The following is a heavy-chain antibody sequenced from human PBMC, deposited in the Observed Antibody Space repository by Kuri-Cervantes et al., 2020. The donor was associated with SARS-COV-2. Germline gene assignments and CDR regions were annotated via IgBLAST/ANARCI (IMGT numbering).Heavy chain of an antibody. CDR1: GGSISSSSYY. CDR2: IYYSGST. D-gene: IGHD3-22*01. V-gene: IGHV4-39*01. CDR3: AAGSDSSGYYGPADY. Sequence: SETLSLTCTVSGGSISSSSYYWGWIRQPPGKGLEWIGSIYYSGSTYYNPSLKSRVTISVDTSKNQFSLKLSSVTAADTAVYYCAAGSDSSGYYGPADYWGQGTLVTVSS. J-gene: IGHJ4*02.